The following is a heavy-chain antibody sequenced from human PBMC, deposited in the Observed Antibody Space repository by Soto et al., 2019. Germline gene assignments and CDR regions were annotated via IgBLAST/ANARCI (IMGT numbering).Heavy chain of an antibody. CDR2: MNPNSGNT. CDR1: GYTFTSYD. D-gene: IGHD2-15*01. CDR3: AGVVAATNYYYDMDV. V-gene: IGHV1-8*01. J-gene: IGHJ6*03. Sequence: QVQLVQSGAEVKKPGASVKVSCKASGYTFTSYDINWVRQATGQGLEWMGWMNPNSGNTGYAQKLHGRVTITRNTAISTAYMELRSLRSEDTAVYSCAGVVAATNYYYDMDVWGKGTTVTVSS.